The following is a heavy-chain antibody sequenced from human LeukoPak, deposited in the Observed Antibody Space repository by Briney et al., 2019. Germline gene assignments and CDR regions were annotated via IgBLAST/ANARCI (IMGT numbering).Heavy chain of an antibody. CDR1: GGSISSYY. D-gene: IGHD2-2*01. Sequence: PSETLSLTCSVSGGSISSYYWSWIRQPPGKGLEWIGYIYYSGSTNYNPFLKSRVTISVDTSKNQFSLKLSSVTAADTAVYYCARREGYCSSTSCYNWFDPWGQGTLVTVSS. J-gene: IGHJ5*02. CDR3: ARREGYCSSTSCYNWFDP. CDR2: IYYSGST. V-gene: IGHV4-59*08.